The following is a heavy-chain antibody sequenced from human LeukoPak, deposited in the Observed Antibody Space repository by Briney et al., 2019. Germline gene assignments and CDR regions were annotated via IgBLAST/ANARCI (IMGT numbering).Heavy chain of an antibody. CDR1: GFTFSSYG. CDR3: AKGEATEIYYYYYGMDV. CDR2: IWYDGSNK. J-gene: IGHJ6*02. Sequence: GGSLRLSCAASGFTFSSYGMHWVRQAPGKGLEWVAVIWYDGSNKYYADSVKGRFTISRDNSKNTLYLQMNSLRAEDTAVYYCAKGEATEIYYYYYGMDVWGQGTTVTVSS. V-gene: IGHV3-33*06. D-gene: IGHD1-26*01.